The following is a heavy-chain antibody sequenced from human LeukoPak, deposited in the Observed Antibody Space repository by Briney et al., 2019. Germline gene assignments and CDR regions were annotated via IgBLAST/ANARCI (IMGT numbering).Heavy chain of an antibody. CDR3: ARRAGAYSHPYDY. D-gene: IGHD4/OR15-4a*01. CDR1: GYFISSGYY. Sequence: SETLSLTCTVSGYFISSGYYWGWIRQPPGQGLEWIGSIYHSGSTYYNPSLKSRVTISVDTSKNQFSLKLSSVTAADTAVYYCARRAGAYSHPYDYWGQGTLVTVSS. J-gene: IGHJ4*02. V-gene: IGHV4-38-2*02. CDR2: IYHSGST.